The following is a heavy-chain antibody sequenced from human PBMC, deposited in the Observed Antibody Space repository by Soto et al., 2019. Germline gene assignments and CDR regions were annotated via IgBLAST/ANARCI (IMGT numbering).Heavy chain of an antibody. V-gene: IGHV4-59*08. J-gene: IGHJ5*02. D-gene: IGHD6-6*01. CDR2: IFYSGST. CDR3: ARHYSAYSSSDWFDP. CDR1: GGSISSYY. Sequence: QVQLQESGPGLVKPSETLSLTCTVSGGSISSYYWTWIRQPPGKGLEWIGYIFYSGSTNYNPSLKSRVTISVDTSKNQFSLKLSSVTAAATAVYYCARHYSAYSSSDWFDPWGQGTLVTVSS.